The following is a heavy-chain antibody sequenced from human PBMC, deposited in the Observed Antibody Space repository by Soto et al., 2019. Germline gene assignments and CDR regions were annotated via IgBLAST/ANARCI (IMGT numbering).Heavy chain of an antibody. J-gene: IGHJ4*02. D-gene: IGHD6-6*01. V-gene: IGHV1-18*01. CDR1: GYAFITYG. CDR3: ARDPGSSSYPLTFDY. Sequence: QVQLVQSGAEVKQPGASVRVSCKTSGYAFITYGITWVRQAPGQGLEWMGWISAYNAHTNYAQKVQGRLTMTTDASTSTAYMELRSLRSDETAVYYCARDPGSSSYPLTFDYWGQGTLVTVSS. CDR2: ISAYNAHT.